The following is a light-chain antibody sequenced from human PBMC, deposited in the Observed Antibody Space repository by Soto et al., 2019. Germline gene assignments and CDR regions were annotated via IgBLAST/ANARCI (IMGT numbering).Light chain of an antibody. CDR2: AES. V-gene: IGKV1-39*01. J-gene: IGKJ4*01. Sequence: DIQMTQSPATVSASVVDRVTITCRASQSISSYLNWYQQKTGKAPKLLIYAESSLQSGVPSRFSGSGSGTDFTLTISSLQPEEFATYDCQQSYSTPLTVGGGTKGEIK. CDR3: QQSYSTPLT. CDR1: QSISSY.